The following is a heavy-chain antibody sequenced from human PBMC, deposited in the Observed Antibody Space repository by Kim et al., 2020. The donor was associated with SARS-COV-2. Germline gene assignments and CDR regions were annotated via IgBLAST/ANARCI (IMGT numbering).Heavy chain of an antibody. V-gene: IGHV3-30-3*01. CDR2: ISYDGSNK. Sequence: GGSLRLSCAASGFTFSSYAMHWVRQAPGKGLEWVAVISYDGSNKYYADSVKGRFTISRDNSKNTLYLQMNSLRAEDTAVYYCARGYTEWELLYYWGQGTLVTVSS. CDR1: GFTFSSYA. CDR3: ARGYTEWELLYY. J-gene: IGHJ4*02. D-gene: IGHD1-26*01.